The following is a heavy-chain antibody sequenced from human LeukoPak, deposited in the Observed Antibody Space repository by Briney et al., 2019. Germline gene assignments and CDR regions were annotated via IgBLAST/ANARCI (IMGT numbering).Heavy chain of an antibody. V-gene: IGHV3-21*01. J-gene: IGHJ3*02. CDR1: GFTFSSYS. CDR3: ARSIAAAETGAFDI. CDR2: ISSSSSYI. D-gene: IGHD6-13*01. Sequence: GGSLRLSCAASGFTFSSYSMNWVRQAPGKGLEWVSSISSSSSYIYYADSVKGRFTISRDNAKNSLYLQMNSLRAEDTAVYYCARSIAAAETGAFDIWGQGTMVTVYS.